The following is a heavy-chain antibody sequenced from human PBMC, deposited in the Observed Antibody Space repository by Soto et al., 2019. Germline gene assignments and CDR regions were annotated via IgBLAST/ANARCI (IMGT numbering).Heavy chain of an antibody. V-gene: IGHV3-30*18. D-gene: IGHD6-13*01. Sequence: PGGSLRLSCAASGFTFSSYVMHWVRQAPGKGLEWVAVISYDGSNKYYADSVKGRFTISRDNSKNTLYLQMNSLRAEDTAVYYCAKDYSSSLEYPYYYGMDVWGQGNTVTVSS. CDR1: GFTFSSYV. CDR2: ISYDGSNK. J-gene: IGHJ6*02. CDR3: AKDYSSSLEYPYYYGMDV.